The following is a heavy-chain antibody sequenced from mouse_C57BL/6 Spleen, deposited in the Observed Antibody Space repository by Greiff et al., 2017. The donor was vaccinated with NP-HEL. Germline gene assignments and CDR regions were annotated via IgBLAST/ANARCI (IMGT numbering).Heavy chain of an antibody. CDR3: ARFENWDGGFAY. Sequence: QVQLKQPGAELVRPGSSVKLSCKASGYTFTSYWMDWVKQRPGQGLEWIGNIYPSDSETHYNQKFKDKATLTVDKSSSTAYMQLSSLTSEDSAVYYCARFENWDGGFAYWGQGTLVTVSA. D-gene: IGHD4-1*01. CDR2: IYPSDSET. J-gene: IGHJ3*01. CDR1: GYTFTSYW. V-gene: IGHV1-61*01.